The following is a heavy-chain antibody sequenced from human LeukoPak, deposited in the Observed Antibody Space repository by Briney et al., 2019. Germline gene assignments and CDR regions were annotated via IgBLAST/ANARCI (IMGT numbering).Heavy chain of an antibody. Sequence: PSETLSLTRTVSGGSISSYYWGWIRQPAGKGLEWIGWFYYIGSTYYHPPLKSRLTISVDTSKKQCSLKLSSVTAADTAVYYCASGPRRGSRAGLDYWGQGTLVTVSS. CDR3: ASGPRRGSRAGLDY. CDR2: FYYIGST. CDR1: GGSISSYY. J-gene: IGHJ4*02. V-gene: IGHV4-39*01. D-gene: IGHD3-10*01.